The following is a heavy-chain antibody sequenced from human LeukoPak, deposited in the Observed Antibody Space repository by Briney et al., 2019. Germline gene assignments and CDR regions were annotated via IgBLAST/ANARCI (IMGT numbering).Heavy chain of an antibody. CDR1: GFTFISSA. J-gene: IGHJ4*02. V-gene: IGHV1-58*01. Sequence: SVKVSCKTSGFTFISSAVQWVRQARGQRLEWIGWIVVGSGNTNYAQKFQERVTITRDMSTSTAYMELSSLRSEDTAVYYCAADPSYSSGYRYYFDYWGQGTLVIVSS. CDR3: AADPSYSSGYRYYFDY. D-gene: IGHD3-22*01. CDR2: IVVGSGNT.